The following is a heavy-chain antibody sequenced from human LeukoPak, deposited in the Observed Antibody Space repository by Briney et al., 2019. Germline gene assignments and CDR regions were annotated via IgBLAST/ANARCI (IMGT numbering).Heavy chain of an antibody. D-gene: IGHD2-15*01. CDR2: ISGSGGST. CDR3: AKATLKYCSGVTCYYFHY. J-gene: IGHJ4*02. CDR1: GFTFSSYE. Sequence: GGSLRLSCAASGFTFSSYEMNWVRQAPGKGLEWVSAISGSGGSTYYADSVKGRFTISRDNSKNTVYLQMNSLRAEDTAVYYCAKATLKYCSGVTCYYFHYWGQGTLVTVSS. V-gene: IGHV3-23*01.